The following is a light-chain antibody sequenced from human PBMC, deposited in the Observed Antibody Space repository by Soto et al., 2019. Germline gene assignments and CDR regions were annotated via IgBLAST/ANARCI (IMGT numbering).Light chain of an antibody. J-gene: IGKJ2*01. CDR1: QSIVTY. CDR3: QQTYSPPYS. V-gene: IGKV1-39*01. Sequence: DIQMTQSPNSLSASVGDRVTITCRASQSIVTYLNWYQQRPGKAPNLLVYAASSSQSGVPSRFSGSGSGTDFTLNITTLQPEDFATYYCQQTYSPPYSIGQGTKLEI. CDR2: AAS.